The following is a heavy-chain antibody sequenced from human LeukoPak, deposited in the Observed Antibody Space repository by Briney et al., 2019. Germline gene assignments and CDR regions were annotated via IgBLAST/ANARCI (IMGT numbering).Heavy chain of an antibody. CDR2: INPNSGGT. D-gene: IGHD3-10*01. J-gene: IGHJ4*02. V-gene: IGHV1-2*02. Sequence: ASVKVSCKASVYTFTGYYMHWVRQAPGQGLEWMGWINPNSGGTNYAQKFQGRVTMTRDTSISTAYMELSRLRPDDTAGYYCARGDYYYGSEYRTFDYWGQGTLVTVPS. CDR3: ARGDYYYGSEYRTFDY. CDR1: VYTFTGYY.